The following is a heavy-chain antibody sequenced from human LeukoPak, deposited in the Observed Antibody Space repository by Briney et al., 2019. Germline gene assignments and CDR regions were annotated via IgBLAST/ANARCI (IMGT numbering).Heavy chain of an antibody. CDR1: GGSISSGNYY. D-gene: IGHD1-26*01. V-gene: IGHV4-30-4*01. CDR2: MYYSGST. J-gene: IGHJ4*02. CDR3: VRRMVGAIRPFDY. Sequence: PSETLSLTCTVSGGSISSGNYYWSWIRQPPGKGLEWIGYMYYSGSTYYNPSLKSRVTISIDTSKNQFSLKLSSVTAADTAVYHCVRRMVGAIRPFDYWGQGTLVTVSS.